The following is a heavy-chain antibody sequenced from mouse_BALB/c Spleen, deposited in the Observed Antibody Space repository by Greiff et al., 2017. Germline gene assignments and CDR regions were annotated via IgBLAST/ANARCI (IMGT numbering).Heavy chain of an antibody. CDR3: AKGNYGSSYGYFDV. J-gene: IGHJ1*01. CDR2: INPYNGDT. CDR1: GYSFTGYF. Sequence: EVQLQQSGPELVKPGASVKISCKASGYSFTGYFMNWVMQSHGKSLEWIGRINPYNGDTFYNQKFKGKATLTVDKSSSTAHMELRSLASEDSAVYYCAKGNYGSSYGYFDVWGAGTTVTVSS. V-gene: IGHV1-20*02. D-gene: IGHD1-1*01.